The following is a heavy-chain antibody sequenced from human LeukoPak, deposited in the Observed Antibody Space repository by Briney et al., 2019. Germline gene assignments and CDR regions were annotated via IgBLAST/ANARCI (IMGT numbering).Heavy chain of an antibody. CDR2: IYPGDSDT. J-gene: IGHJ5*02. V-gene: IGHV5-51*01. CDR1: GYSFTSYW. CDR3: ARSSSSSEGDWFDP. D-gene: IGHD6-6*01. Sequence: GESLKISCMGSGYSFTSYWIGWVRQMPGKGLEWMGIIYPGDSDTRYSPSLQGQVTISADKSISTAYLQWSSLKSSYTAMYYSARSSSSSEGDWFDPWGQGTLVTVSS.